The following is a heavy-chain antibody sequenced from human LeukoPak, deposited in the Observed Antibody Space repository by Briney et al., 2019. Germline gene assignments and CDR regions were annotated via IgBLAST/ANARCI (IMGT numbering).Heavy chain of an antibody. CDR2: IIPIFGTA. CDR3: ASRYCSGGSCYSGRLDAFDI. J-gene: IGHJ3*02. D-gene: IGHD2-15*01. V-gene: IGHV1-69*06. Sequence: GASVKVSCKASGGTLSSYAISWVRQAPGQGLEWMGGIIPIFGTANYAQKFQGRVTITADKSTSTAYMELSSLRSEDTAVYYCASRYCSGGSCYSGRLDAFDIWGQGTMVTVSS. CDR1: GGTLSSYA.